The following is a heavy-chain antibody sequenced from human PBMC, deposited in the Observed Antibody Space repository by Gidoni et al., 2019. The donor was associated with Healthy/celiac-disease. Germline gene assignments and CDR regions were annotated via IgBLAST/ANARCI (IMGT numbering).Heavy chain of an antibody. J-gene: IGHJ4*02. CDR2: ISGSGGST. D-gene: IGHD6-13*01. Sequence: EVQLLESGGGLVQPGGSLRLSCAASGFTVSSYAMSWVRQAPGKGLEWVSAISGSGGSTYYADSVKGRFTISRDNSKNTLYLQMNSLRAEDTAVYYCAKGGIILRSSWSTFDYWGQGTLVTVSS. CDR3: AKGGIILRSSWSTFDY. V-gene: IGHV3-23*01. CDR1: GFTVSSYA.